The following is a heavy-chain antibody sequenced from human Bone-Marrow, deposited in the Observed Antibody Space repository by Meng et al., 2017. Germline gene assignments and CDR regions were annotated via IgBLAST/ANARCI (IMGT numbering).Heavy chain of an antibody. CDR2: INHSGST. J-gene: IGHJ4*02. V-gene: IGHV4-34*01. CDR1: GWSFSGYY. CDR3: ARGLRAARPLLFGY. Sequence: QVQVQKWGGGLLKPTETLSLTCAVYGWSFSGYYWSWIRQPPGKGLELSGEINHSGSTNYNPSLKSRVTISVDTSKNQFSLKLSSVTAADTAVYYCARGLRAARPLLFGYWGQGTLVTVSS. D-gene: IGHD6-6*01.